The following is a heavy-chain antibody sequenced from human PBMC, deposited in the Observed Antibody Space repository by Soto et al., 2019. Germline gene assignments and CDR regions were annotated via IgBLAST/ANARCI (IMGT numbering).Heavy chain of an antibody. CDR2: ISGSGGST. Sequence: GGSLRLSCAASGFTFSSYWMHWVRQAPGKGLVWVSVISGSGGSTHYADSVKGRSTISRDNSKNTLHLQVNSLRGEDTAVYYCAKEADISGYYPDYWGQGTQVTFAS. V-gene: IGHV3-23*01. CDR3: AKEADISGYYPDY. D-gene: IGHD3-22*01. CDR1: GFTFSSYW. J-gene: IGHJ4*02.